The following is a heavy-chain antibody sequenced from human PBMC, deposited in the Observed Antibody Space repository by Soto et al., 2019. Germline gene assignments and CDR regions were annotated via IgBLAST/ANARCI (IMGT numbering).Heavy chain of an antibody. CDR2: FDPEDGET. CDR3: ATLGYCISTSCSPSENPTPYYYYYGMDV. CDR1: GYTLTELS. J-gene: IGHJ6*02. V-gene: IGHV1-24*01. D-gene: IGHD2-2*01. Sequence: ASVKVSCKVSGYTLTELSMHWVRQAPGKGLEWMGGFDPEDGETIYAQKFQGRVTMTEDTSTDTAYMELSSLTSEDTAVYYCATLGYCISTSCSPSENPTPYYYYYGMDVWGQGTTVTVSS.